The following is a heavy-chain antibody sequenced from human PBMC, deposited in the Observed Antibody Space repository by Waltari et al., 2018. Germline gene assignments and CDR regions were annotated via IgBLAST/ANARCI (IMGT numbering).Heavy chain of an antibody. V-gene: IGHV3-74*01. J-gene: IGHJ3*02. D-gene: IGHD2-2*01. CDR3: AREFSGVVVRDAFDI. CDR1: GFTFSSYW. Sequence: EVQLVESGGGLVQPGGSLRLSCAASGFTFSSYWMHWVRQAPGKGLVGVSRMNRDGSSSSYSDSVKGRFTISRDNAKNTLYLQMNSLGAEDKAVYYCAREFSGVVVRDAFDIWGQGTMVTVSS. CDR2: MNRDGSSS.